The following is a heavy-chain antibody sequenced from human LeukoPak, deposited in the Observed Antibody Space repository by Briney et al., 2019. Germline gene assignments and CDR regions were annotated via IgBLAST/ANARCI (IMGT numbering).Heavy chain of an antibody. CDR3: ASDYESGYYDSSGYYDDY. CDR2: ISAFIGNT. CDR1: GYTFTSYG. V-gene: IGHV1-18*01. J-gene: IGHJ4*02. Sequence: ASVKVSCKASGYTFTSYGISWVRQAPGQGLEWMGWISAFIGNTNYAQKLQGRVTITTDTSTSTAYMEMTSLTSDTTVVYYCASDYESGYYDSSGYYDDYWGQGTLVTVSS. D-gene: IGHD3-22*01.